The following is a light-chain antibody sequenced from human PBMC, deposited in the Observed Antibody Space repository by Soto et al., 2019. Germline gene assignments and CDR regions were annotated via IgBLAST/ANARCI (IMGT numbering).Light chain of an antibody. CDR2: GAS. V-gene: IGKV3-15*01. J-gene: IGKJ1*01. CDR3: QQYNNWPPVT. Sequence: EIVTTQSPATLSVSPGERATLSCRASQSVSSNLAWYQQKPGQAPRLLIYGASTRATGIPARFSGSGSGTEFTLTISSLQSEDFAVFYCQQYNNWPPVTFGQGTKVEIK. CDR1: QSVSSN.